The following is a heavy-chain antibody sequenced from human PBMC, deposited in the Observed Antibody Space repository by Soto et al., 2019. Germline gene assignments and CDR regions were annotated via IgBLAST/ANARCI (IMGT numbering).Heavy chain of an antibody. CDR1: GGSISSSKG. V-gene: IGHV4-4*02. CDR3: ARLGGYYQAFDR. D-gene: IGHD3-22*01. CDR2: IHYVGIT. J-gene: IGHJ4*01. Sequence: SETLSLTCGVSGGSISSSKGWSWVRQSPGKGLECIGYIHYVGITIYNPSLNGRVTISLDTSKDQFSLTITSVTAADTAVYYCARLGGYYQAFDRWGQGTLVTSPQ.